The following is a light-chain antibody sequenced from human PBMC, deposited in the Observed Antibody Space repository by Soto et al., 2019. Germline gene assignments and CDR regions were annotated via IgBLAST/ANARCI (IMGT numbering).Light chain of an antibody. V-gene: IGKV3-20*01. Sequence: EVGLTQSQGTLSLSPGERATLSCRASENVCNNYLAWYQQKPGQAPRLLIFGSSDRAAGIPDRFSGSGSGTDFTLTISSLEPEDFAVYYCQQYGSSPPYTFGQGTKLEIK. CDR3: QQYGSSPPYT. J-gene: IGKJ2*01. CDR2: GSS. CDR1: ENVCNNY.